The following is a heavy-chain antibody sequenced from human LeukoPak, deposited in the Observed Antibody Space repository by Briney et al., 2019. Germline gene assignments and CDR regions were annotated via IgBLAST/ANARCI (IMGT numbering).Heavy chain of an antibody. CDR2: INHSGST. J-gene: IGHJ4*02. CDR1: GGSFSGYY. D-gene: IGHD6-6*01. V-gene: IGHV4-34*01. Sequence: SETLPLTCAVYGGSFSGYYWSWTRQPPGKGLEWIGEINHSGSTNYNPSLKSRVTISVDTSKNQFSLKLSSVTAADTAVYYCARATYSSSSVDYWGQGTLVTVSS. CDR3: ARATYSSSSVDY.